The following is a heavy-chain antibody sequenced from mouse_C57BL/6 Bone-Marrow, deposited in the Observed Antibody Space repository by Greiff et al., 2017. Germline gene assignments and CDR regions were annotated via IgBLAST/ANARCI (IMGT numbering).Heavy chain of an antibody. CDR1: GYTFTDYY. J-gene: IGHJ3*01. CDR2: IYPGSGNT. V-gene: IGHV1-76*01. Sequence: VQLQESGAELVRPGASVKLSCKASGYTFTDYYINWVKQRPGQGLEWIARIYPGSGNTYYNEKFKGKATLTAEKSSSTAYMQLSSLTSEDSAVYFCAREGEQGYCPFAYWSQGTLVTVSA. CDR3: AREGEQGYCPFAY. D-gene: IGHD2-3*01.